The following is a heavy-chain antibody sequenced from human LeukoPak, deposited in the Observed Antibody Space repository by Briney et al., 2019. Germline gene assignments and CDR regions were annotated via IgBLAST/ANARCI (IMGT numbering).Heavy chain of an antibody. D-gene: IGHD6-19*01. CDR3: SRGSQIAVAGRGNWFDP. CDR1: GFTFIDYY. Sequence: ASVKVSCRASGFTFIDYYMHWVRQAPGQGLEWMGWVNPHSGGTNYAQKFQGRVTMTRDTSITTAYMELNSLTSDDTAVYYCSRGSQIAVAGRGNWFDPWGQGTVVTVSS. V-gene: IGHV1-2*02. CDR2: VNPHSGGT. J-gene: IGHJ5*02.